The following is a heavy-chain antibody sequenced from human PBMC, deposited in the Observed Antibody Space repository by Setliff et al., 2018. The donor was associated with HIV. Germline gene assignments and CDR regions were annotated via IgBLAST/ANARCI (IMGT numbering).Heavy chain of an antibody. D-gene: IGHD3-22*01. CDR2: IFSDGAT. CDR1: RGSISSGTYY. CDR3: ARDHKYYYDSSGLDY. J-gene: IGHJ4*02. V-gene: IGHV4-39*07. Sequence: SETLSLTCTVSRGSISSGTYYWTWIRQPPGKGLEWIGSIFSDGATYYNPSVKSRVTISIDTSKNQFSLRLSSVTAADTAVYYCARDHKYYYDSSGLDYWGQGTLVTVSS.